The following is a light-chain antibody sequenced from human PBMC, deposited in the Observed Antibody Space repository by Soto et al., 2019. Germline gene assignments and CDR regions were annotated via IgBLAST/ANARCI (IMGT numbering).Light chain of an antibody. J-gene: IGKJ1*01. CDR1: QSISTW. CDR2: DAS. CDR3: QQYNSDSWT. Sequence: DIQMTQSPSTLSASVGDSVTITCRASQSISTWLAWYQQKPGKAPNLLIYDASSLESGVPSRFSGSGSGTDFTLTISSLQPDDFATSYCQQYNSDSWTFGQGTKVEIK. V-gene: IGKV1-5*01.